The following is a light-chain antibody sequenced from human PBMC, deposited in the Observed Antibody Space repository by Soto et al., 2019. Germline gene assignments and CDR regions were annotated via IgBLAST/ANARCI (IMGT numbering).Light chain of an antibody. CDR3: SSYTSTSTLV. J-gene: IGLJ1*01. Sequence: QSALTQPAFVSGSPGQSITISCTGTSSDVGGYNYVSWYQHPPGKAPKLMIYEVSSRLSGVSNRFSGSKSGNTASLTISGLQAEDEAEYYCSSYTSTSTLVFGTGTKLTVL. CDR2: EVS. V-gene: IGLV2-14*01. CDR1: SSDVGGYNY.